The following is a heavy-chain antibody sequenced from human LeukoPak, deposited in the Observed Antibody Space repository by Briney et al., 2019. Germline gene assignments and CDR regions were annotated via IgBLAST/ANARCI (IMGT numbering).Heavy chain of an antibody. V-gene: IGHV1-69*13. Sequence: GASVKVSCTASGGTFSSYAISWVRQALGQGPEWMGGIIPIFGTANYAQKFQGRVTITADESTSTAYMELSSLRSEDTAVYYCARVRAAAGTWDYWGQGTLVTVSS. J-gene: IGHJ4*02. D-gene: IGHD6-13*01. CDR3: ARVRAAAGTWDY. CDR1: GGTFSSYA. CDR2: IIPIFGTA.